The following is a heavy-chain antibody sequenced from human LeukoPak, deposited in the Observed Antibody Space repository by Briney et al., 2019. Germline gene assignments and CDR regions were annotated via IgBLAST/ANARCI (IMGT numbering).Heavy chain of an antibody. CDR3: AKHGTYYDFWSGQYYFDY. CDR2: ISGSGDST. V-gene: IGHV3-23*01. CDR1: GFTFSSHA. Sequence: GGSLRLSCAASGFTFSSHAMSWVRQAPGKGLEWVSGISGSGDSTNYADSVKGRFTVSRDNSRNTLYLQMNSLRAEDTAVYYCAKHGTYYDFWSGQYYFDYWGQGTLVTVSS. D-gene: IGHD3-3*01. J-gene: IGHJ4*02.